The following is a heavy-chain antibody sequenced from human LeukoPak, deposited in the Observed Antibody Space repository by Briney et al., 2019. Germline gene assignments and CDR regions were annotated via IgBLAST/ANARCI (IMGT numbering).Heavy chain of an antibody. CDR2: ISYTGNT. J-gene: IGHJ6*02. D-gene: IGHD6-13*01. V-gene: IGHV4-59*08. Sequence: SETLSLTCTGSGGSISSYYWSWIRQPPGKGLEWIGYISYTGNTKYNPSLKSRITMSVDTSKIQFSLRLRSVTAADTAVYYCARHRRDVQLVGHSALDVWGQGTTVTVSS. CDR3: ARHRRDVQLVGHSALDV. CDR1: GGSISSYY.